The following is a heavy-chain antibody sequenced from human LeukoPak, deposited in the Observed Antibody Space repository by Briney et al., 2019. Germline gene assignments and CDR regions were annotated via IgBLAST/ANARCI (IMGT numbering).Heavy chain of an antibody. CDR3: ARGSGGYYDSGRRYYYGMDV. Sequence: GGSLRLSCAASGFTFSTYWMGWVRQAPGKGLEWVANIKEDGSDKYYVDSVKGRFTISRDNAKNSLYLQMNSLRAEDTAVYYCARGSGGYYDSGRRYYYGMDVWGQGTTVTVSS. D-gene: IGHD3-22*01. CDR1: GFTFSTYW. V-gene: IGHV3-7*05. CDR2: IKEDGSDK. J-gene: IGHJ6*02.